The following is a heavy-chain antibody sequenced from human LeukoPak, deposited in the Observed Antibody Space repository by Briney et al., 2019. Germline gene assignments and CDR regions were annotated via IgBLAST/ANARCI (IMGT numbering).Heavy chain of an antibody. CDR2: ISSSSTYI. CDR3: ARVPPYGDYVGY. CDR1: GFTFSSYS. D-gene: IGHD4-17*01. Sequence: PGGSLRLSCAASGFTFSSYSMNWVRQAPGKGLGWVSSISSSSTYIYYADSVKGRFTIFRDNAKNSLYLQMNSLRAEDTAVYYCARVPPYGDYVGYWGQGTLVTVSS. V-gene: IGHV3-21*01. J-gene: IGHJ4*02.